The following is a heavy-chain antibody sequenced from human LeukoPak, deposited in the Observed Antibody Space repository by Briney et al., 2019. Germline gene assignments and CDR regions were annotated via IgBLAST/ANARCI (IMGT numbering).Heavy chain of an antibody. CDR1: GYTFTSNG. V-gene: IGHV1-18*01. Sequence: ASVKVTCKASGYTFTSNGLNWVRLAPGQGLGWKGFISAYNGDTNYAQRLQGRVTMTTDTSTSTAYMELRSMRSDATAAYYCARRIGAGDFYYWGQGTLV. J-gene: IGHJ4*02. CDR3: ARRIGAGDFYY. D-gene: IGHD7-27*01. CDR2: ISAYNGDT.